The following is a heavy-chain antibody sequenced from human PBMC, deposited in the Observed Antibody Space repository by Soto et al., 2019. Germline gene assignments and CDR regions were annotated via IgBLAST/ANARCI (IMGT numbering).Heavy chain of an antibody. D-gene: IGHD2-21*02. Sequence: QVQLQQWGAGLLKPSETLSLTCAVYGGSFSGYYWSWIRQPPGKGLEWIGEINHSGRTNYNPFLKSRVTITVDTSKKQFSLKLSSVTAADTAVFYCARVRTVTATFYYYIGIDVWGQGTTVTVSS. CDR1: GGSFSGYY. CDR3: ARVRTVTATFYYYIGIDV. V-gene: IGHV4-34*01. J-gene: IGHJ6*02. CDR2: INHSGRT.